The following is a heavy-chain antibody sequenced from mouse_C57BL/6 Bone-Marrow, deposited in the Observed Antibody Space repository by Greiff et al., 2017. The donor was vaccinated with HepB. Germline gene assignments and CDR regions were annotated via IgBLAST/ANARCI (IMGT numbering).Heavy chain of an antibody. D-gene: IGHD2-4*01. CDR3: ARWVYYDYAYYFDY. Sequence: VQLQQPGAELVRPGTSVKLSCKASGYTFTSYWMHWVKQRPGQGLEWIGVIDPSDSYTNYNQKFKGKATLTVDTSSSTAYMQLSSLTSEDSAVYYCARWVYYDYAYYFDYWGQGTTVTVSS. J-gene: IGHJ2*01. V-gene: IGHV1-59*01. CDR1: GYTFTSYW. CDR2: IDPSDSYT.